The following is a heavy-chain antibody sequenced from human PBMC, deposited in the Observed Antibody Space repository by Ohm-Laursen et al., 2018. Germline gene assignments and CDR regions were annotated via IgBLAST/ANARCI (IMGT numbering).Heavy chain of an antibody. CDR1: GYTFTSYA. Sequence: ASVKVSCKASGYTFTSYAISWVRQAPGQGLEWMGGIIPIFGTANYAQKFQGRVTITADESTSTAYMELSSLRSEDTAVYYCARALRLGDFDYWGQGTLVTVSS. J-gene: IGHJ4*02. CDR2: IIPIFGTA. V-gene: IGHV1-69*13. D-gene: IGHD3-16*01. CDR3: ARALRLGDFDY.